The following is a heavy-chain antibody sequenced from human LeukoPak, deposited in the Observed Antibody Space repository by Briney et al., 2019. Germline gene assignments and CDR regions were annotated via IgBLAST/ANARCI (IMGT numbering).Heavy chain of an antibody. Sequence: PGGSLRLSCAASGFTFSSYSMNWVRQAPGKGLEWVSSISSSSSYIYYADSVKGRFTISRGNAKNSLYLQMNSLRAEDTAIYYCAKSFPYYYGSGSYYINPFDSWGQGTLVTVSS. V-gene: IGHV3-21*04. CDR1: GFTFSSYS. D-gene: IGHD3-10*01. CDR3: AKSFPYYYGSGSYYINPFDS. J-gene: IGHJ4*02. CDR2: ISSSSSYI.